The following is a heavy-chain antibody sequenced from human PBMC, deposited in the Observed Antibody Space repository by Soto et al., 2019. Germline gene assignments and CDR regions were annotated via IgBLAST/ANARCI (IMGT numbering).Heavy chain of an antibody. V-gene: IGHV4-59*01. D-gene: IGHD4-17*01. Sequence: SETLSLTCTVSGDSISTYYWSWIRQPPGKGLEWVGSIYYSGSTNYNPSLKSRVTISVDTSKNQFSLKLSSVTAADTAVYYCARRYGGAFDIWGQGTMVT. CDR3: ARRYGGAFDI. CDR1: GDSISTYY. J-gene: IGHJ3*02. CDR2: IYYSGST.